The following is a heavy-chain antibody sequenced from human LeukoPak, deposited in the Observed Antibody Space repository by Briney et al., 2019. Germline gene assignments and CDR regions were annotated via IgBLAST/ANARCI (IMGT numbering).Heavy chain of an antibody. CDR3: ARDRSYGSFDF. CDR1: SGSITTYY. J-gene: IGHJ4*02. Sequence: SETLSLTCTVSSGSITTYYWSWIRQPAGKGLEWIGRVYSSGITNYNPSLKSRVTMSVDTSKSQLSLKLSSVTAADTALYHCARDRSYGSFDFWGQGTLVTVSS. CDR2: VYSSGIT. D-gene: IGHD5-18*01. V-gene: IGHV4-4*07.